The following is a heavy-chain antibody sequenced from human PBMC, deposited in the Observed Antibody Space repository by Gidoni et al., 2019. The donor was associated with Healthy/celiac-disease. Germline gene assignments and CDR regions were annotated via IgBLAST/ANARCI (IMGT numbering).Heavy chain of an antibody. CDR1: GFTFSSYS. V-gene: IGHV3-21*01. D-gene: IGHD4-17*01. CDR3: ARDGGDYPGYYYYGMDV. Sequence: EVQLVESGGGLVKPGGSLRLSCAASGFTFSSYSMNWVRQAPGKGLEWVSSISSSSSYIYYADSVKGRFTISRDNAKNSLYLQMNSLRAEDTAVYYCARDGGDYPGYYYYGMDVWGQGTTVTVSS. CDR2: ISSSSSYI. J-gene: IGHJ6*02.